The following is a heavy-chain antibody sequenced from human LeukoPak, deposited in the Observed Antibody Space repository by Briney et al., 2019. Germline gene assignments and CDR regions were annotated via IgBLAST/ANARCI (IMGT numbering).Heavy chain of an antibody. Sequence: PGGFLRLSCAASGFTFSSYAMSWVRQAPGKGLEWVSAISGSGGSTYYADSVKGRFTISRDNAKNTLYLQMNSLRAEDTAVYYCGRETYTYDTSGPDHWGQGTLLTVSS. CDR2: ISGSGGST. CDR3: GRETYTYDTSGPDH. CDR1: GFTFSSYA. J-gene: IGHJ4*02. D-gene: IGHD3-22*01. V-gene: IGHV3-23*01.